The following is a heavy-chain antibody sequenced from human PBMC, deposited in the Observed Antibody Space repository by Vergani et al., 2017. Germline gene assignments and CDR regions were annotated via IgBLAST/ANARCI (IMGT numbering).Heavy chain of an antibody. J-gene: IGHJ4*02. CDR1: GFTFSSYG. D-gene: IGHD2-15*01. CDR2: ISYDGSNK. Sequence: VQLVESGGGVVQPGRSLRLSCAASGFTFSSYGMHWVRQAPGKGLEWVAVISYDGSNKYYADSVKGRFTISRDDSQNTLYLQMNSLRVEDTAVYYCMNLILSFDFRGQGTLVIVSS. V-gene: IGHV3-30*18. CDR3: MNLILSFDF.